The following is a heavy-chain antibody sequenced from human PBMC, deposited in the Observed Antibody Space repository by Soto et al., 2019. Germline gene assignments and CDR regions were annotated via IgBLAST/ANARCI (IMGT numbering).Heavy chain of an antibody. Sequence: LRLSCAASGFTFSSYGIHWVRQSPGKGLEWVAVIWYDGSNKYYADSVKGRFTISRDNSKNTLYLQMNSLRAEDTAVYYCARDTLLADWGMDVWGQGTTVTVSS. J-gene: IGHJ6*02. CDR2: IWYDGSNK. CDR3: ARDTLLADWGMDV. V-gene: IGHV3-33*01. D-gene: IGHD3-9*01. CDR1: GFTFSSYG.